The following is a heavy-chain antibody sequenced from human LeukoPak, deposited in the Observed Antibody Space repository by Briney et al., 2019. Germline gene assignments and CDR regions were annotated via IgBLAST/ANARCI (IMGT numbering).Heavy chain of an antibody. CDR1: GFTFSSYS. CDR3: TDGVITGAFDI. Sequence: GGSLRLSCAASGFTFSSYSMNWVRQAPGKGLEWVSSISSSSSYIYYADSVKGRFTISRDNAKNSLYLQMNSLRAEDTAVYYCTDGVITGAFDIWGQGTMVTVSS. CDR2: ISSSSSYI. J-gene: IGHJ3*02. V-gene: IGHV3-21*01. D-gene: IGHD3-3*01.